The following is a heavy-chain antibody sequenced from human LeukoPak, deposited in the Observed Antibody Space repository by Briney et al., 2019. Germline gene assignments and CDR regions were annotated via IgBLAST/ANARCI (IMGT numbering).Heavy chain of an antibody. CDR3: TTDQVLQTPTQGGLNFDY. CDR2: IKSKTDGGTT. J-gene: IGHJ4*02. D-gene: IGHD4-11*01. Sequence: GGSLRLSCAASGFTFSNAWMSWVRQAPGKGLEWVGRIKSKTDGGTTDYAAPVKGRFTISRDDSKNTLYLQMNSLKTEDTAVYYCTTDQVLQTPTQGGLNFDYWGQGTLVTVSS. CDR1: GFTFSNAW. V-gene: IGHV3-15*01.